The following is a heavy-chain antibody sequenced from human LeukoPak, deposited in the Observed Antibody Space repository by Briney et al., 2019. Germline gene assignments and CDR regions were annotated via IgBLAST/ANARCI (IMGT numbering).Heavy chain of an antibody. Sequence: PGGSLRLSCAASGFSLSSYAMSWVRQAPGKGLEWVAVISYDGSNKYYADSVKGRFTISSENSKNTLYLQMNSLRAEDTAVYYCARASSSWGSFDYWGQGTLVTVSS. D-gene: IGHD6-13*01. CDR3: ARASSSWGSFDY. J-gene: IGHJ4*02. V-gene: IGHV3-30*04. CDR1: GFSLSSYA. CDR2: ISYDGSNK.